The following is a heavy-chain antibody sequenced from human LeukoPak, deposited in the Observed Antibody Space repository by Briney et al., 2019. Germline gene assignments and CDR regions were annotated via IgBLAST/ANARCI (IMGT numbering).Heavy chain of an antibody. CDR3: ARETLYGFPDY. CDR1: GYTFTGYA. CDR2: INAGNGNT. V-gene: IGHV1-3*01. Sequence: ASVKVSCKASGYTFTGYAMHWVRQAPGQRLEWMGWINAGNGNTKYSQKFQGRVTITRDTSASTAYMELSSLRSEDTAVYYCARETLYGFPDYWGQGTLVTVSS. J-gene: IGHJ4*02. D-gene: IGHD4-17*01.